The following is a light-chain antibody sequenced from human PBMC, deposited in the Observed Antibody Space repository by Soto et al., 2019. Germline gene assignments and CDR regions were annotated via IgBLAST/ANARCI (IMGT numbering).Light chain of an antibody. J-gene: IGKJ1*01. Sequence: DIQMTQSPSTLSSSVGDRVTITCRASQSLSGRLAWYQQMPGQAPKLLIYDVSTLESGAPSRCSGTGTGSGTEFPLSISELQPDDFATYYCQQYYYYSSFGPGTKVEVK. CDR2: DVS. V-gene: IGKV1-5*01. CDR3: QQYYYYSS. CDR1: QSLSGR.